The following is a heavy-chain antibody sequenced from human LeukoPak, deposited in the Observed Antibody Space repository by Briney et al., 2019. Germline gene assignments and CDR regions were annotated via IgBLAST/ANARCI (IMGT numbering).Heavy chain of an antibody. J-gene: IGHJ4*02. Sequence: ASVKVSCKASGYIFTDYYMHWVRQAPGQELGWMGRINPNSGGTNYAQKLQGRVTMTRDTSTSTVYMELNSLRSEDTAVYYCARGAPGLSYYFDYWGQGTLVTVSS. CDR2: INPNSGGT. CDR3: ARGAPGLSYYFDY. D-gene: IGHD3/OR15-3a*01. V-gene: IGHV1/OR15-1*04. CDR1: GYIFTDYY.